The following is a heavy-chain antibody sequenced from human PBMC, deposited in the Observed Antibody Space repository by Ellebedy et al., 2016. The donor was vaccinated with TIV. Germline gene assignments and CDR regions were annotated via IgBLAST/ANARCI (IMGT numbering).Heavy chain of an antibody. V-gene: IGHV4-34*01. CDR1: GVSFSGYY. CDR2: INHSGST. D-gene: IGHD6-19*01. CDR3: ARARAKGWLAHVPYYYYYYGMDV. J-gene: IGHJ6*02. Sequence: SETLSLXXAVYGVSFSGYYWSWIRQPPGKGLEWIGEINHSGSTNYNPSLKSRVTITVDTSKNQFSLRLSSVTAADTAVYYCARARAKGWLAHVPYYYYYYGMDVWGQGTTVTVSS.